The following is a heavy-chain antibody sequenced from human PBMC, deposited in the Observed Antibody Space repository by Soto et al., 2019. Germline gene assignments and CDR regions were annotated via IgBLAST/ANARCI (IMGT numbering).Heavy chain of an antibody. V-gene: IGHV3-30*03. D-gene: IGHD5-18*01. CDR2: ISYDGSNK. CDR3: ASDLDTAMVTVGMGDY. Sequence: QVQLVESGGGVVQPGRSLRLSCAASGFTFSSYGMHWVRQAPGKGLEWVAVISYDGSNKYYADSVKGRFTISRDNSKNTLYMQMNSLRAEDTAVYYCASDLDTAMVTVGMGDYWGQGTLVTVFS. J-gene: IGHJ4*02. CDR1: GFTFSSYG.